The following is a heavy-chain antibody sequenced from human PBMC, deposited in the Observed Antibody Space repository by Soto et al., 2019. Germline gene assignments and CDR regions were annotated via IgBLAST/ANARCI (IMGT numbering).Heavy chain of an antibody. CDR2: ISGSGGST. D-gene: IGHD3-10*01. CDR1: GFTFSSYA. Sequence: QTGGSLRLSCAASGFTFSSYAMSWVRQAPGKGLEWVSAISGSGGSTYYADSVKGRFTISRDNSKNTLYLQMNSLRAEDTAVYYCAKDSSVRGVMFYFDYWGQGTLVTVSS. V-gene: IGHV3-23*01. CDR3: AKDSSVRGVMFYFDY. J-gene: IGHJ4*02.